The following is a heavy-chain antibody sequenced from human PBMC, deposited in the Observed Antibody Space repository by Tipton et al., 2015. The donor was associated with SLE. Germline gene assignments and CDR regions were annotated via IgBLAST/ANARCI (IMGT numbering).Heavy chain of an antibody. CDR2: IYYSGST. Sequence: TLSLTCTVSGGSISSSSYYWGWIRQPPGKGLEWIGSIYYSGSTYYNPSLKSRVTISVDTSKNQFSLKLSSVTAADTAVYYCARDEGPFVDAFDLWGQGTVVTVSS. CDR3: ARDEGPFVDAFDL. CDR1: GGSISSSSYY. J-gene: IGHJ3*01. V-gene: IGHV4-39*02.